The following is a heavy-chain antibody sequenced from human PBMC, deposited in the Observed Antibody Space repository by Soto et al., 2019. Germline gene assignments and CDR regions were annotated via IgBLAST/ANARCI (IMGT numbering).Heavy chain of an antibody. CDR1: GFTFGNFW. D-gene: IGHD3-9*01. V-gene: IGHV3-74*03. Sequence: GGSLRLSCSDSGFTFGNFWIHWVRQAPGKGLEWVSHIGPDGTDIVYADSVKGRFIISRDNARNTVYLQMNSLEAEDTAVYYCAKGSGSYYDILTGYDYWGQGTLVTVSS. J-gene: IGHJ4*02. CDR3: AKGSGSYYDILTGYDY. CDR2: IGPDGTDI.